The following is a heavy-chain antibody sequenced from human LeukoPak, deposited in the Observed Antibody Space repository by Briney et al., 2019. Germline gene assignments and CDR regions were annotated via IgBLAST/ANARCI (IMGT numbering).Heavy chain of an antibody. CDR1: GGTFSSYA. Sequence: GASVKVSCKASGGTFSSYAISWVRQAPGQGLEWMGWINPNSGGSDSVPKFQGRVTMTRDTSISTAYMELSRLRSDDTALYYCARALNNCPAYWGQGTLVTVSS. D-gene: IGHD1-20*01. J-gene: IGHJ4*02. CDR2: INPNSGGS. V-gene: IGHV1-2*02. CDR3: ARALNNCPAY.